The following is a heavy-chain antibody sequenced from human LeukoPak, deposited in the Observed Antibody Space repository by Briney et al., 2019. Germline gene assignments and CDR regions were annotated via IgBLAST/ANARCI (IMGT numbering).Heavy chain of an antibody. CDR1: GFTFSSYS. V-gene: IGHV3-23*01. J-gene: IGHJ4*02. D-gene: IGHD6-13*01. Sequence: GGSLRLSCAASGFTFSSYSMNWVRQAPGKGLEWVSAISGSGGSTYYADSVKGRFTISRDNSKNTLYLQMNSLRAEDTAVYYCAKDGAAASDYFDYWGQGTLVTVSS. CDR3: AKDGAAASDYFDY. CDR2: ISGSGGST.